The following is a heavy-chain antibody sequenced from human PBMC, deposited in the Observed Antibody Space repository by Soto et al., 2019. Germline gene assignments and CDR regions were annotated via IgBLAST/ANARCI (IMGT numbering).Heavy chain of an antibody. CDR3: ARDCSSTRCSDAFDI. D-gene: IGHD2-2*01. Sequence: GASVKVSCKASGYTFTSYGISWVRQAPGQGLEWMGWISGYKGNTNYAQKLQGRVTMTTDTSTSTAYMELRSLRSDDTAVYYCARDCSSTRCSDAFDIWGQGTMVTVSS. CDR2: ISGYKGNT. J-gene: IGHJ3*02. CDR1: GYTFTSYG. V-gene: IGHV1-18*01.